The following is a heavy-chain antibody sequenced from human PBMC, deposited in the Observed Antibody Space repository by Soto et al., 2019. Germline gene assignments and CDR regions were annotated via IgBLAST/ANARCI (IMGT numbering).Heavy chain of an antibody. V-gene: IGHV3-30*04. CDR3: ARDPYGSGSYFDY. Sequence: GGSLRLSCAASGFTFSSYAMHWVRQAPGKGLEWVAVISYDGSNKYYADSVKGRFTISRDNSKNTLYLQMNSLRAEDTAVYYCARDPYGSGSYFDYWGQGTLVTVSS. CDR1: GFTFSSYA. CDR2: ISYDGSNK. J-gene: IGHJ4*02. D-gene: IGHD3-10*01.